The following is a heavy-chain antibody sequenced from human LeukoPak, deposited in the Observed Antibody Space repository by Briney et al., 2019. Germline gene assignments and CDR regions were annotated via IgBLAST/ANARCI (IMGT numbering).Heavy chain of an antibody. J-gene: IGHJ4*02. Sequence: ASVTVSCKASGYTFTSYGISWVRQAPGQGLEWMGWISAYNGNTNYAQKLQGRVTMTTDTSTSTAYMELRSLRSDDTAVYYCARLMTTAVDFDYWGQGTLVTVSS. CDR3: ARLMTTAVDFDY. D-gene: IGHD4-23*01. V-gene: IGHV1-18*01. CDR2: ISAYNGNT. CDR1: GYTFTSYG.